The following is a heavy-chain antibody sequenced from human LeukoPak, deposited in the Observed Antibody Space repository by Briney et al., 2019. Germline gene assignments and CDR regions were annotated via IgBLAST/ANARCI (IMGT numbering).Heavy chain of an antibody. V-gene: IGHV1-69*06. CDR3: ARDQAYSYGYEN. CDR1: GGIFSSYA. D-gene: IGHD5-18*01. Sequence: ASVKVSCKASGGIFSSYAISWVRQAPGQGLEWMGGIIPIFGTANYAQKFQGRVTITADKSTSTAYMELSSLRSEDTAVYYCARDQAYSYGYENWGQGTLVTVSS. J-gene: IGHJ4*02. CDR2: IIPIFGTA.